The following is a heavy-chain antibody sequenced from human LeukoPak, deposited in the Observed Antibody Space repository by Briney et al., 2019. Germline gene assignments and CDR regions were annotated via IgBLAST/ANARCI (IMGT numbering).Heavy chain of an antibody. CDR3: ANTARDDAFDI. CDR2: ISGSGDTT. CDR1: GLTLSNYP. V-gene: IGHV3-23*01. J-gene: IGHJ3*02. Sequence: PGGSLRLSCAASGLTLSNYPMSWVRQAPGKGLEWVSGISGSGDTTYYADSVKGRFTISRDNSQNTLYLQMNSLRAEDTALYYCANTARDDAFDIWGQGTMVTVSS.